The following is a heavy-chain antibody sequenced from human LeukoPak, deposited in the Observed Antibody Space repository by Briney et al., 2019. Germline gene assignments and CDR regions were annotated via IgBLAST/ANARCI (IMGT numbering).Heavy chain of an antibody. CDR2: ISTYNGNT. D-gene: IGHD6-13*01. J-gene: IGHJ6*03. V-gene: IGHV1-18*01. CDR3: ARASSSWPNPPWRYYYYYMDV. CDR1: GYTFTIYG. Sequence: GASVKVSCKASGYTFTIYGITWVRQAPGQGLEWMGWISTYNGNTNYAQKLQGRVTMTTDTSTSTAYMELRSLRSDDTAVYYCARASSSWPNPPWRYYYYYMDVWGKGTTVTVSS.